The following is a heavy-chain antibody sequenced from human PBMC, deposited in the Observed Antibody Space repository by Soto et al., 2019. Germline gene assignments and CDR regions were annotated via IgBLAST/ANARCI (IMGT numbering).Heavy chain of an antibody. CDR2: ISYDGRNK. V-gene: IGHV3-30*03. CDR3: ARDRTMIAYLGSALDV. D-gene: IGHD3-16*01. CDR1: GFTFSNHA. J-gene: IGHJ3*01. Sequence: QVQLVESGGGVVQPGRSLRLSCAASGFTFSNHAMHWVRQTPGKGLEWVAVISYDGRNKYYSDYVKGRFTISRDNSAKTLYLEMNSLRVEDTAIYACARDRTMIAYLGSALDVWGHGTMVSVSS.